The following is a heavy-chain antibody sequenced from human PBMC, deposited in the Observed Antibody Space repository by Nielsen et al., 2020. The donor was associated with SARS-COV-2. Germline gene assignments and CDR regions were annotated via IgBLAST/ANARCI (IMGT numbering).Heavy chain of an antibody. CDR2: INPNSGGT. Sequence: ASVKVSCKASGYTFTNYGISWVRQAPGQGLEWMGRINPNSGGTNYAQKFQGRVTMTRDTSISTAYMELSRLRSDDTAVYYCASRRFSGSRYRLDAFDIWGQGTMVTVSS. D-gene: IGHD1-26*01. V-gene: IGHV1-2*06. CDR3: ASRRFSGSRYRLDAFDI. CDR1: GYTFTNYG. J-gene: IGHJ3*02.